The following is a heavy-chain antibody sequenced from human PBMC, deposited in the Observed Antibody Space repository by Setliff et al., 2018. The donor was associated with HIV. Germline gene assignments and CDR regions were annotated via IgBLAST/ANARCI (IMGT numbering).Heavy chain of an antibody. Sequence: ASVKVSCKASGYTLSNYYMHWVRKAPGQGLEWMGIINPSGGSTIYAQKFQGRVTMTRDTSTSTVYMDLRSLRSEDTAVYYCARVKSGRYPNDAFDIWGQGTMVTVSS. D-gene: IGHD1-26*01. J-gene: IGHJ3*02. V-gene: IGHV1-46*01. CDR2: INPSGGST. CDR1: GYTLSNYY. CDR3: ARVKSGRYPNDAFDI.